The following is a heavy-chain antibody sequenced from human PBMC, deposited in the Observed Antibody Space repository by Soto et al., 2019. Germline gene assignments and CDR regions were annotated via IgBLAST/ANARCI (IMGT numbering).Heavy chain of an antibody. CDR3: ARVASDYINSVDH. CDR1: GFTFNAYA. V-gene: IGHV3-23*01. J-gene: IGHJ4*02. D-gene: IGHD4-4*01. Sequence: EVQLLESGGGLVQPGGSLRLSCAASGFTFNAYAMTWVRQAPGKGLELVSAIGVSGGNRYYAASVKGRFTISRDNSKHTLDLQMSRLRVEDTAVYYCARVASDYINSVDHWGQGILVTVSS. CDR2: IGVSGGNR.